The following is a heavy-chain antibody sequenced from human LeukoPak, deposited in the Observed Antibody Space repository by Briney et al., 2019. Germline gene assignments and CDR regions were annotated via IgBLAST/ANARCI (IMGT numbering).Heavy chain of an antibody. CDR1: GFTFDDYT. D-gene: IGHD6-19*01. Sequence: GRSLRLSCAASGFTFDDYTMHWVRQAPGKGLEWVSGISWNSGSIGYADSVKGRFTISRDNAKNTLYLQMNSLRAEDMALYYCAKAHSSRGWYYFDYWGQGTLVTVSS. V-gene: IGHV3-9*03. J-gene: IGHJ4*02. CDR2: ISWNSGSI. CDR3: AKAHSSRGWYYFDY.